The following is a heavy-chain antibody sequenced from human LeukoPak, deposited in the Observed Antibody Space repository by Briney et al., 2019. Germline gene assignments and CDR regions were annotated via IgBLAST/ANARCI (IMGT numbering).Heavy chain of an antibody. Sequence: GGSLRLSCSASGFTFSSYAMHWVRQAPGKGLEYVSAISSNGGSTYYADSVKGRFTISRDNSKNTLYLQMNSLRAEDTAVYYCAREGVNSGYDLDYWGQGTLVTVSS. CDR3: AREGVNSGYDLDY. CDR1: GFTFSSYA. CDR2: ISSNGGST. V-gene: IGHV3-64*04. D-gene: IGHD5-12*01. J-gene: IGHJ4*02.